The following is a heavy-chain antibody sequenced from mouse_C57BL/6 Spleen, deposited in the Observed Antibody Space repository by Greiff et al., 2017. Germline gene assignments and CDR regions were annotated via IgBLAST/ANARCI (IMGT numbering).Heavy chain of an antibody. CDR2: IWSGGST. CDR3: AKNYGNYDYAMDY. CDR1: GFSLTSYG. V-gene: IGHV2-4*01. J-gene: IGHJ4*01. D-gene: IGHD2-1*01. Sequence: QVQLKESGPGLVQPSQSLSITCTVSGFSLTSYGVHWVRQPPGKGLEWLGVIWSGGSTDYNAAFISRLSISKDNSKSQVFFKMNSLQADDTAIYYCAKNYGNYDYAMDYWGQGTSVTVSS.